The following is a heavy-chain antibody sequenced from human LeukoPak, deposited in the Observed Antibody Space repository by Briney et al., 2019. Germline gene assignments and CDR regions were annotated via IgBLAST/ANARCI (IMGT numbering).Heavy chain of an antibody. CDR2: IIPIFGTA. V-gene: IGHV1-69*13. CDR3: ARDQKHIVVVTAIYYYYGMDV. Sequence: GASVKVSCKASGGTFSSYAISWVRQAPGQGLEWMGGIIPIFGTANYAQKFQGRVTITADESTSTAYMELSSLRSKDTAVYYCARDQKHIVVVTAIYYYYGMDVWGQGTTVTVSS. J-gene: IGHJ6*02. D-gene: IGHD2-21*02. CDR1: GGTFSSYA.